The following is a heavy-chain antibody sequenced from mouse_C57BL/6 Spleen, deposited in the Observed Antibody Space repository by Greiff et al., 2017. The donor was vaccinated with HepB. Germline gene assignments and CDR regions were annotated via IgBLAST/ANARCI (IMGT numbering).Heavy chain of an antibody. V-gene: IGHV5-16*01. D-gene: IGHD1-1*01. CDR3: ARDQPVGLPYAMDY. Sequence: EVQLVESEGGLVQPGSSMKLSCTASGFTFSDYYMAWVRQVPEKGLEWVANINYDGSSTYYLDSLKSRFIISRDNAKNILYLQMSSLKSEDTATYYCARDQPVGLPYAMDYWGQGTSVTVSS. J-gene: IGHJ4*01. CDR2: INYDGSST. CDR1: GFTFSDYY.